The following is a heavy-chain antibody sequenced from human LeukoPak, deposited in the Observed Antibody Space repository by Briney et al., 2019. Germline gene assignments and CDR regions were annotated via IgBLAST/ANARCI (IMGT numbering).Heavy chain of an antibody. Sequence: GGSLRLSCAASGFNLASYMLNWVRQAPGKGLEWVSSISSTGSYIYYADSVKGRFTISRDNPGNVFYLQMDSLRAEDTAVYYCTSPPYDFWSGYQLGDAFDIWGQGTMVTVSS. V-gene: IGHV3-21*01. CDR2: ISSTGSYI. D-gene: IGHD3-3*01. CDR1: GFNLASYM. J-gene: IGHJ3*02. CDR3: TSPPYDFWSGYQLGDAFDI.